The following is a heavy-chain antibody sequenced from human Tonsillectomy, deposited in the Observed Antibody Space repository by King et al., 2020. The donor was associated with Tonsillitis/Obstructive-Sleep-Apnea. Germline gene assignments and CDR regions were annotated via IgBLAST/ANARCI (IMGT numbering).Heavy chain of an antibody. CDR3: ARSNDSSGYYNWFDP. J-gene: IGHJ5*02. Sequence: VQLVESGGGVVQPGRSLRLSCAASGFTFSSYAMHWVRQAPGKGLEWVAVISYDGSNKYYADSVKGRFTISRDNSKNTLYLQMNSLIAEDTAVYYCARSNDSSGYYNWFDPWGQGTLVTVSS. V-gene: IGHV3-30*04. CDR1: GFTFSSYA. CDR2: ISYDGSNK. D-gene: IGHD3-22*01.